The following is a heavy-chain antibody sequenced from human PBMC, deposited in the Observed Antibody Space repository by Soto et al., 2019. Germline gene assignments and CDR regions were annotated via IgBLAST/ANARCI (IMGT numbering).Heavy chain of an antibody. D-gene: IGHD3-16*01. Sequence: GESLKISCAASGFKFSNYAMSWVRQAPGKGLEWVSLISATGGGTYYADSVKGRFTISRDNSHNTLNLQVHSLTAEDTAVYYCAKDRRAGGNSAFYFDFWGQGAQVTVSS. CDR3: AKDRRAGGNSAFYFDF. J-gene: IGHJ4*02. CDR2: ISATGGGT. CDR1: GFKFSNYA. V-gene: IGHV3-23*01.